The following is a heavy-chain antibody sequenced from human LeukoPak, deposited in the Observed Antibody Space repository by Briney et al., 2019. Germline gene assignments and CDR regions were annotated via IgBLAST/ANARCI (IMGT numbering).Heavy chain of an antibody. V-gene: IGHV3-15*01. D-gene: IGHD5-18*01. CDR3: TTVDTAIL. Sequence: GGSLRLSCAASGFTFSNAWMSWVRRAPGKGLEWVGRIKSQTDGGTAEYAAPVKGRFTISRDDSKNTLFLQMNSLKTEDTAVYWCTTVDTAILWGQGTLVTVSS. CDR2: IKSQTDGGTA. J-gene: IGHJ4*02. CDR1: GFTFSNAW.